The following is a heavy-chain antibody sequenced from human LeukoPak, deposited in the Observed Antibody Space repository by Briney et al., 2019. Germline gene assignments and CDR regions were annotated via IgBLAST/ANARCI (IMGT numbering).Heavy chain of an antibody. J-gene: IGHJ4*02. CDR1: GGSFSGYY. CDR2: INHSGST. Sequence: SETLSLTCDVYGGSFSGYYWNWIRQPPGKGLEWIGEINHSGSTNYNPSLKSRVTISVDTSKNQFSLKLSSVTAADTAVYYCARAALKRYFDWLSSEYYFDYWGQGTLVTVSS. V-gene: IGHV4-34*01. CDR3: ARAALKRYFDWLSSEYYFDY. D-gene: IGHD3-9*01.